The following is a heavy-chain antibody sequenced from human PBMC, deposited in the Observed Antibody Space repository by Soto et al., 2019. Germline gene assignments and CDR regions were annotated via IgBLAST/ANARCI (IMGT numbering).Heavy chain of an antibody. D-gene: IGHD6-19*01. Sequence: PGGSLRLSCAASGFTFSSYGMHWVRQAPGKGLEWVAVIWYDGSNKYYADSVKGRFTISRDNSKNTLYLQMNSLRAEDTAAYYCARDFAAVAGAPLSYYFDYWGQGTLVTVSS. V-gene: IGHV3-33*01. J-gene: IGHJ4*02. CDR2: IWYDGSNK. CDR3: ARDFAAVAGAPLSYYFDY. CDR1: GFTFSSYG.